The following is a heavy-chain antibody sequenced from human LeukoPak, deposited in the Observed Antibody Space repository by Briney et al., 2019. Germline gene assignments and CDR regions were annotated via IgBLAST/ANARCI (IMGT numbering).Heavy chain of an antibody. Sequence: PGRSLRLSCAASEFTFSNYAMHWVRQAPGKGLEWVALISYDGSDEYYADSVKGRFTISRDNSKNTLHLQMNSLRAEDTAVYYCARSPGYYYYMDVWGKGTTVTVSS. D-gene: IGHD3-10*01. V-gene: IGHV3-30*03. CDR2: ISYDGSDE. CDR3: ARSPGYYYYMDV. J-gene: IGHJ6*03. CDR1: EFTFSNYA.